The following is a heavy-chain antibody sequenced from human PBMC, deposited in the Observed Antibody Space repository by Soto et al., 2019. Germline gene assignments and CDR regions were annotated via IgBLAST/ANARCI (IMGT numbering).Heavy chain of an antibody. Sequence: SETLSLTCTVSGGSISSYYWSWIRQPAGKGLEWIGRIYTSGSTNYNPSLKSRVTMSVDTSKNQSSLKLSSVTAADTAVYYCASSLYYYGSGSYYYYYGMDAWGQGTTVTVSS. V-gene: IGHV4-4*07. CDR3: ASSLYYYGSGSYYYYYGMDA. D-gene: IGHD3-10*01. J-gene: IGHJ6*02. CDR2: IYTSGST. CDR1: GGSISSYY.